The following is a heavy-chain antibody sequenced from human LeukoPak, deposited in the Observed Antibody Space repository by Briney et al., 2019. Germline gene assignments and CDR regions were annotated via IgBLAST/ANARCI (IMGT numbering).Heavy chain of an antibody. CDR2: ISYDGSNK. V-gene: IGHV3-30*04. Sequence: TGGSLRLSCAASGFTFSSYAMHWVRQAPGKGLEWVAVISYDGSNKYYADSVKGRFTISRDNSKNTLYLQMNSLRAEDTAVYYCARDLSIVVVVAATPLGYWGQGTLVTVSS. CDR3: ARDLSIVVVVAATPLGY. D-gene: IGHD2-15*01. J-gene: IGHJ4*02. CDR1: GFTFSSYA.